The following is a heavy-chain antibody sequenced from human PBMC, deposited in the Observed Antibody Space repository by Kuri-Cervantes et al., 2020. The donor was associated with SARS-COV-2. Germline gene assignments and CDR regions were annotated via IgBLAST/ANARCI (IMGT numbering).Heavy chain of an antibody. CDR1: GFMFNDYA. CDR3: AKERGYGNEYVDY. CDR2: ISGSGIST. J-gene: IGHJ4*02. D-gene: IGHD5-18*01. Sequence: GESLKISCAASGFMFNDYAMSWVRQAPGKGLEWVSSISGSGISTDYADSVKGRFTISRDNSKNTLHLQMNSLGADETAVYYCAKERGYGNEYVDYWGQGTLVTVSS. V-gene: IGHV3-23*01.